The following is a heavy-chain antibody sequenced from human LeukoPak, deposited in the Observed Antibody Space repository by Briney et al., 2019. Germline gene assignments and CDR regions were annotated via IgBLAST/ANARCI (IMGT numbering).Heavy chain of an antibody. V-gene: IGHV3-33*06. D-gene: IGHD1-26*01. Sequence: GGSLTLSCAASGFTFSSYGMHWVRPAPGKGLDWVAVIWYDGGNKYYADSVKGRFSISRDNSKGTLYLQMNSLRAEDTAVYYCAKDDGGSSYFDYWGQGTLVTVSS. CDR1: GFTFSSYG. J-gene: IGHJ4*02. CDR3: AKDDGGSSYFDY. CDR2: IWYDGGNK.